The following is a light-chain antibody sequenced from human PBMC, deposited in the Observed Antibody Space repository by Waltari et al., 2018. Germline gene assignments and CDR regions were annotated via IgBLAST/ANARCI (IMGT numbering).Light chain of an antibody. V-gene: IGKV3-11*01. CDR2: DAS. J-gene: IGKJ4*01. CDR1: QSVTWY. Sequence: IVLTQSPATLSLSPGERASLSCRASQSVTWYVSCYQQKPRQAPRLLISDASNRAAVIPARFSGSGFETDFTLTISSLEPEDSAVYYCQQRSSWPSFGGGTKVEIK. CDR3: QQRSSWPS.